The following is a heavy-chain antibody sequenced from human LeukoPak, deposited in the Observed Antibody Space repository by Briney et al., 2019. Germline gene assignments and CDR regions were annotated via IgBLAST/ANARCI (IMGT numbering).Heavy chain of an antibody. Sequence: SETLSLTCSLSGGSITNYYWSWILQPPVKGLELIAWIYSSGNTDYNPSLKSRVTLSLGTSNNQFSLRLTSVTTSDTAVYYCARTGEYSGSGPSWAFDIWGQGTMVTVSP. CDR3: ARTGEYSGSGPSWAFDI. D-gene: IGHD3-10*01. V-gene: IGHV4-4*09. J-gene: IGHJ3*02. CDR2: IYSSGNT. CDR1: GGSITNYY.